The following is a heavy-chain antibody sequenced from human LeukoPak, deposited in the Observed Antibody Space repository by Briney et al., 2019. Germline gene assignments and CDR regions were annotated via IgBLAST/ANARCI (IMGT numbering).Heavy chain of an antibody. CDR2: ISSSSSYI. CDR3: ARDTSIAVAGSPDYYYYMDV. D-gene: IGHD6-19*01. Sequence: PGGSLRLSCAASGFTFSSHSMNWVRQAPGKGLEWVSSISSSSSYIYYADSVKGRFTISRDNAKNSLYLQMNSLRAEDTAVYHCARDTSIAVAGSPDYYYYMDVWGKGTTVTVSS. CDR1: GFTFSSHS. J-gene: IGHJ6*03. V-gene: IGHV3-21*01.